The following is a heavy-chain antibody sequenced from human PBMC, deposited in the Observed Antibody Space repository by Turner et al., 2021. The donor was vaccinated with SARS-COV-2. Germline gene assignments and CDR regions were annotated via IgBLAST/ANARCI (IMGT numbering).Heavy chain of an antibody. J-gene: IGHJ6*02. CDR2: ISSSTIYT. D-gene: IGHD2-21*01. V-gene: IGHV3-11*03. Sequence: VQLLESGGGLVQPGGSLRLSCVASGLTFSDYFMSWIRQAPGKGLEWVSYISSSTIYTNYADSVKGRFTISRDNAKNSLYLQMNSLRAEDTAVYYCARPKFPYYYYGMDVWGQGTTVTVSS. CDR3: ARPKFPYYYYGMDV. CDR1: GLTFSDYF.